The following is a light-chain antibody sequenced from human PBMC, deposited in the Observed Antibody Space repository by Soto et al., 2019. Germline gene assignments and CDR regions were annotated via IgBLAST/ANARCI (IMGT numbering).Light chain of an antibody. J-gene: IGKJ1*01. Sequence: EIVLTQSPGTLSLSPGERATLSCSASQSVTSSYLAWYQLKPGQAPRLLIYCASSRATGIPDRFSGSGSGTDFTLTISRLEPEDFAVYYCQQYGSSPRTFGQGTKVDIK. CDR2: CAS. CDR3: QQYGSSPRT. V-gene: IGKV3-20*01. CDR1: QSVTSSY.